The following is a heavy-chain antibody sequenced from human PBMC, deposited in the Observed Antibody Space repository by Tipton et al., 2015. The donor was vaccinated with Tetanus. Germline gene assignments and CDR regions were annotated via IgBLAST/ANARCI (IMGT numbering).Heavy chain of an antibody. J-gene: IGHJ3*02. CDR2: MNHSGST. CDR1: GGSFSGYS. CDR3: ATTKGGGRDVLDI. D-gene: IGHD3-16*01. Sequence: LRLSCAVYGGSFSGYSWSWVRQPPGKGLEWIGEMNHSGSTNYNPSLKSRVTISVDTSKRQFSLNLSSVTAADTAVYYCATTKGGGRDVLDIWGQGTMVTVSS. V-gene: IGHV4-34*01.